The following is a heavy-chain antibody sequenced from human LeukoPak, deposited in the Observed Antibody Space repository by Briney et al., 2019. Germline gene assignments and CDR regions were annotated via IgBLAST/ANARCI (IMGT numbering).Heavy chain of an antibody. D-gene: IGHD3-10*01. V-gene: IGHV3-30-3*01. Sequence: GGSLRLSCAASGFTFSAYAMNWVRQAPGKGLEWVAVISYDGSNKYYADSVKGRFTISRDNSKNTLYLQMNSLRAEDTAVYYCARGSYYYGSGSYYGGDYFDYWGQGTLVTVSS. CDR1: GFTFSAYA. CDR2: ISYDGSNK. CDR3: ARGSYYYGSGSYYGGDYFDY. J-gene: IGHJ4*02.